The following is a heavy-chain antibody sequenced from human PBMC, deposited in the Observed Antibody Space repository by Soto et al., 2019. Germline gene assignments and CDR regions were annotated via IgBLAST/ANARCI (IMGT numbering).Heavy chain of an antibody. J-gene: IGHJ4*02. V-gene: IGHV3-33*01. CDR3: AAGYCTNGVCYSFDY. D-gene: IGHD2-8*01. Sequence: GGSLRLSCAASGFTFSSYGMHWVRQAPGKGLEWVAVIWYDGSNKYYADSVKGRFTISRDNSKNTLYLQMNSLRAEDTAVYYCAAGYCTNGVCYSFDYWGQGTLVTVSS. CDR1: GFTFSSYG. CDR2: IWYDGSNK.